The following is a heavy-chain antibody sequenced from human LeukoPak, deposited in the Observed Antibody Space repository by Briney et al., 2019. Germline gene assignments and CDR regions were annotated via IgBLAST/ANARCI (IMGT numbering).Heavy chain of an antibody. V-gene: IGHV4-38-2*02. J-gene: IGHJ4*02. D-gene: IGHD3-10*01. CDR3: AGRSNGSGGADY. CDR2: IYHSGST. CDR1: GGSISSYY. Sequence: SETLSLTCTVSGGSISSYYWGWIRQPPGKGLEWIGSIYHSGSTYYNPSLKSRVTISVDTSKNQFSLKLSSVTAADTAVYYCAGRSNGSGGADYWGQGTLVTVSS.